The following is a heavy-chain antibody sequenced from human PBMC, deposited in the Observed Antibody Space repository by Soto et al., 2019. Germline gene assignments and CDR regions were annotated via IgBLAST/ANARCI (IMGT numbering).Heavy chain of an antibody. V-gene: IGHV1-69*08. CDR3: AREEGTVTYDY. Sequence: QVHLVQSGAAVRKPGSSVKVSCNASGGTSSTYTISWVRQAPGQGLEWMGRIIAVLGITNYAQSVQGRVTITADKSTSTAYMELSSLRSEETAVYYSAREEGTVTYDYWGQGTLVTVSS. CDR1: GGTSSTYT. J-gene: IGHJ4*02. D-gene: IGHD4-17*01. CDR2: IIAVLGIT.